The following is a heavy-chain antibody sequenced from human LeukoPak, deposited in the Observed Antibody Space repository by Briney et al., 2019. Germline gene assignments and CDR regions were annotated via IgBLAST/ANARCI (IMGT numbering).Heavy chain of an antibody. CDR2: ISSSSSYI. V-gene: IGHV3-21*01. D-gene: IGHD6-13*01. CDR1: GFTFSSYS. Sequence: GGSLRLSCAASGFTFSSYSMNWVRQAPGKGLEWVLSISSSSSYIYYADSVKGRFTISRDNAKNSLFLQMNSLRAEDTAVYYCARDASGYSSTSGNDYWGQGTLVTVSS. J-gene: IGHJ4*02. CDR3: ARDASGYSSTSGNDY.